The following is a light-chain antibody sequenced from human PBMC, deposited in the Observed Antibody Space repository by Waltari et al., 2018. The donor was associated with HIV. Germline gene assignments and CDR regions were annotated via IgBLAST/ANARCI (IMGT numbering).Light chain of an antibody. V-gene: IGLV1-44*01. CDR1: TPHIGSNN. Sequence: QSALTHAPSAPGTPGQRVDLSFSGATPHIGSNNVNWYQHLPGAAPKLLIYDNNQRPSGIPDRFSGSKSGSSASLAITGLQSDDEADFYCSTWDDNLNGPVFGGGTRLTVL. CDR3: STWDDNLNGPV. CDR2: DNN. J-gene: IGLJ3*02.